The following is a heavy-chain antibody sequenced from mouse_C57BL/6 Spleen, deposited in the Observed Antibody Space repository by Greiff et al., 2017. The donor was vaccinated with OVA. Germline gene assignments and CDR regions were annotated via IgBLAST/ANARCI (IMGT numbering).Heavy chain of an antibody. V-gene: IGHV1-81*01. D-gene: IGHD1-1*01. CDR1: GYTFTSYG. CDR2: IYPRSGNT. J-gene: IGHJ2*01. CDR3: ARSAGYGSSYEYDY. Sequence: VQLQQSGAELARPGASVKLSCKASGYTFTSYGISWVKQRTGQGLEWIGEIYPRSGNTYYNEKFKGKDTLTADKSSSTAYMELRSLTSEDSAVYFCARSAGYGSSYEYDYRGQGTTLTVSS.